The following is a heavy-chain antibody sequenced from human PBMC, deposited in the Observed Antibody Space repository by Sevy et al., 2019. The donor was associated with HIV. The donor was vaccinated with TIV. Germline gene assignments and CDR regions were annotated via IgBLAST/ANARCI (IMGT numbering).Heavy chain of an antibody. J-gene: IGHJ6*02. CDR1: GFTFSPYG. Sequence: GGSLRLSCAASGFTFSPYGMTWVRQAPGKGLEWVSSMSGSGACTHYADSVKGRYTISRDNSKNKLYLQMISLRAEDTAVYYCARLGGYEDTYYYYAMDVWGQGTTVTVSS. V-gene: IGHV3-23*01. CDR3: ARLGGYEDTYYYYAMDV. D-gene: IGHD5-12*01. CDR2: MSGSGACT.